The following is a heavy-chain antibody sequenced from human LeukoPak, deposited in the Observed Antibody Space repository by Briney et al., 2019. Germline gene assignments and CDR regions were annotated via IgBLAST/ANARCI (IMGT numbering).Heavy chain of an antibody. V-gene: IGHV3-48*02. CDR1: GFSLASYS. Sequence: PGGSLRLSCAASGFSLASYSMSWVRQAPGKGLEWISYISSSGTIMYYADSVKGRFTISRDNAKISLSLQMNSLRDEDTAVYYCTSAAFDDWGQGTLVTVSS. D-gene: IGHD2-15*01. CDR2: ISSSGTIM. CDR3: TSAAFDD. J-gene: IGHJ4*02.